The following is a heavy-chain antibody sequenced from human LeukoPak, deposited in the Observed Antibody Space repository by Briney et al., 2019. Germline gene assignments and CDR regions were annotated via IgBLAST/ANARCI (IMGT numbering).Heavy chain of an antibody. V-gene: IGHV3-30*01. CDR1: GFIFSNYA. CDR2: VSYDGSWD. J-gene: IGHJ4*02. Sequence: QPGGSLRLSCAASGFIFSNYAMHWVRQTPGKGLEWVAFVSYDGSWDSHSDSVKGRFTISRDDSKNTLYLQMTRLRAEDTAVYYCTREERGYIPAFWGQGTLVTVSS. CDR3: TREERGYIPAF. D-gene: IGHD3-16*02.